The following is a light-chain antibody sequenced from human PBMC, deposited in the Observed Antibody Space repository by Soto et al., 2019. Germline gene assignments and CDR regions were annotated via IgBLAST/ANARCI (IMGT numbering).Light chain of an antibody. CDR3: QQRSNWPIT. Sequence: ETVFTQSRATLSVSPWELARLACRASRSVSNYLAWYQQKPGQAPRLLIYDASSRPTDIPARFSGSGSGTDFTLTISSLEPEDFALYYCQQRSNWPITFGQGTRLEIK. J-gene: IGKJ5*01. V-gene: IGKV3-11*01. CDR1: RSVSNY. CDR2: DAS.